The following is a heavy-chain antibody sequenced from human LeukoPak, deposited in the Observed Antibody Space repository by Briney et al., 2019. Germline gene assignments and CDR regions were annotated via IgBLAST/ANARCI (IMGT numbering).Heavy chain of an antibody. V-gene: IGHV1-18*01. CDR1: GYTFTSYG. Sequence: ASVKVSCKASGYTFTSYGISWVRQAPGQGLEWMGWISAYNGNTNYAQKLQGRVTMTTDTSTSTAYMELRSLRSDDTAVYYCARGYCSSTSCDLFDYWGQGTLVTVSS. J-gene: IGHJ4*02. CDR2: ISAYNGNT. CDR3: ARGYCSSTSCDLFDY. D-gene: IGHD2-2*01.